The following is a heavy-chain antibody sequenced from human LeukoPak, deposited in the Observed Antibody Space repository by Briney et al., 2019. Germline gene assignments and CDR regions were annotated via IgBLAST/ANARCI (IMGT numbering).Heavy chain of an antibody. CDR1: GGTFSSYA. D-gene: IGHD3-10*01. V-gene: IGHV1-69*04. CDR3: ARGGGTYGYGSGSYYSSVLNY. J-gene: IGHJ4*02. CDR2: IIPILGIA. Sequence: WASVKVSCKASGGTFSSYAISWVRQAPGQGLEWMGRIIPILGIANYAQKFQGRVTITADKSTSTAYMELSSLRSEDTAVYYCARGGGTYGYGSGSYYSSVLNYWGQGTLVTVSS.